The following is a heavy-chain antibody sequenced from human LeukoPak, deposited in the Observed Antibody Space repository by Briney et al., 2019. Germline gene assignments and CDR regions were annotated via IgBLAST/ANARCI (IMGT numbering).Heavy chain of an antibody. Sequence: PSETLSLTCAVYGGSFSGYYWSWIRQPPGKGLEWIGEINHSGSTNYNPSLKSRVTISVDTSKNQFSLKLSSVTAADTAVYYCAGPLRFGELLYDYWGQGTLVTASS. J-gene: IGHJ4*02. CDR1: GGSFSGYY. CDR3: AGPLRFGELLYDY. CDR2: INHSGST. D-gene: IGHD3-10*01. V-gene: IGHV4-34*01.